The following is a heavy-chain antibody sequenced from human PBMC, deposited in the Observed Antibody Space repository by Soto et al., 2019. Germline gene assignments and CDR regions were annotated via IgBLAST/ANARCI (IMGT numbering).Heavy chain of an antibody. CDR3: AGFRDDSSGYALGF. CDR1: GGTFSSYS. D-gene: IGHD3-22*01. Sequence: SVKVSCKASGGTFSSYSISWVRQAPGQVLEWMGGIIPIFGTANYAQKFQGRVTITADESTSTAYMELSSLRSEDTAVYYCAGFRDDSSGYALGFWGQGTLVTVSS. CDR2: IIPIFGTA. V-gene: IGHV1-69*13. J-gene: IGHJ4*02.